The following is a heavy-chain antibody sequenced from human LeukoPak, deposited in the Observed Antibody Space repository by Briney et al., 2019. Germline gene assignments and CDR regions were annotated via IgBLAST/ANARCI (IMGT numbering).Heavy chain of an antibody. Sequence: SETLSLTCTVSGGSISSYYWSWIRQPAGKGLEWIGRIYTSGSITYNPSLKSRVSMSVDTSKNQFSLKLSSVSAADTAVYYCARVGWLAFDYWGQGTLVTVSS. CDR2: IYTSGSI. CDR3: ARVGWLAFDY. J-gene: IGHJ4*02. CDR1: GGSISSYY. V-gene: IGHV4-4*07. D-gene: IGHD6-19*01.